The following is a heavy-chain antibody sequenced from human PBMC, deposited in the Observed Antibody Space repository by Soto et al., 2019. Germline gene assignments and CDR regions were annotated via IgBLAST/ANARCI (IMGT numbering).Heavy chain of an antibody. V-gene: IGHV3-23*01. CDR2: ISGSGGST. D-gene: IGHD3-9*01. CDR1: GFTFSSYA. J-gene: IGHJ4*02. CDR3: AKEPRFDLSGNTFDY. Sequence: EVQLLESGGGLVQPGGSLRLSCAASGFTFSSYAMSWVRQAPGKGLEWVSAISGSGGSTYYADSVKGRFSISRDNSKNTQYLQMHSMRAEDTAVYYCAKEPRFDLSGNTFDYWGQGTLVTVSS.